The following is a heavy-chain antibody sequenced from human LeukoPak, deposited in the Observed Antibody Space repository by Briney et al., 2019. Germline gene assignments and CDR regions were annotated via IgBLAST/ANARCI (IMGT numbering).Heavy chain of an antibody. J-gene: IGHJ4*02. D-gene: IGHD3-16*02. CDR2: IYYSGST. CDR3: ARADIRLGELSPHFDY. CDR1: GGSISSSSYY. V-gene: IGHV4-39*07. Sequence: SGTLSLTCTVSGGSISSSSYYWGWIRQPPGKGLEWIGSIYYSGSTYYNPSLKSRVTISVDTSKNQFSPKLSSVTAADTAVYYCARADIRLGELSPHFDYWGQGTLVTVSS.